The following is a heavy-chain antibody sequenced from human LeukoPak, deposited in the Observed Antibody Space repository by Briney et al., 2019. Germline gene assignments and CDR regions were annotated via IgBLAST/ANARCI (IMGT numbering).Heavy chain of an antibody. Sequence: PSETLSLTCAVYGGSFSGYYWTLIRQAPGKGLEWIGEINHNGSANYISSLKSRLTLSVDTSKDQFSLKLISVTAADTAVYFCVRLVGAIRHDYFYEYLDVWGKGTTVTVPS. CDR1: GGSFSGYY. CDR2: INHNGSA. D-gene: IGHD1-26*01. CDR3: VRLVGAIRHDYFYEYLDV. V-gene: IGHV4-34*01. J-gene: IGHJ6*03.